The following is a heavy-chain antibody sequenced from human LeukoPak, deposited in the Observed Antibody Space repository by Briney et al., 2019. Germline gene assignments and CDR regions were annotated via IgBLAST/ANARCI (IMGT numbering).Heavy chain of an antibody. J-gene: IGHJ4*02. CDR2: ISAYNGNT. V-gene: IGHV1-18*01. CDR1: GYTFTSYG. CDR3: ATPAFYCSSTSCYRDY. Sequence: ASVKVSCKASGYTFTSYGISWVRQAPGQGLEWMGWISAYNGNTNYAQKLQGRVTMTTDTSTSTAYMELSSLRSEDTAVYYCATPAFYCSSTSCYRDYWGQGTLVTVSS. D-gene: IGHD2-2*02.